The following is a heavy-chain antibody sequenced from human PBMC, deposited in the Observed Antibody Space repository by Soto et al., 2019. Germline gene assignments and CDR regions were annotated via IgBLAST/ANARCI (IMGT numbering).Heavy chain of an antibody. CDR3: AKGGDYGSGLFDP. Sequence: GGSLRLSCAASGFTFSSYAMSWVRQAPGKGLEWVSSISESGDSTYYADSVKGRFTISRDNSKNTLYLQMNSLRAEDTAVYYCAKGGDYGSGLFDPWGQGTLVTVSS. J-gene: IGHJ5*02. D-gene: IGHD3-10*01. CDR1: GFTFSSYA. V-gene: IGHV3-23*01. CDR2: ISESGDST.